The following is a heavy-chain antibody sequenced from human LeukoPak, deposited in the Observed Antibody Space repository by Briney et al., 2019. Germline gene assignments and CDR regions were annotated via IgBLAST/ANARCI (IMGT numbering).Heavy chain of an antibody. CDR3: ARDGIAAAGTEFDY. J-gene: IGHJ4*02. CDR1: GGTFSSYA. Sequence: SVNVSCKASGGTFSSYAISWVRQAPGQGLEWMGRIIPILGIANYAQKFQGRVTITADKSTSTAYMELSSLRSEDTAVCYCARDGIAAAGTEFDYWGQGTLVTVSS. CDR2: IIPILGIA. V-gene: IGHV1-69*04. D-gene: IGHD6-13*01.